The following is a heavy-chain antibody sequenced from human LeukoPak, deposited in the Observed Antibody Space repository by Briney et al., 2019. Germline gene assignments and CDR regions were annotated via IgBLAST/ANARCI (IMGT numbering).Heavy chain of an antibody. Sequence: SETLSLTCTVSGGSISSYYWSWIRQPPGKGLEWIGRIYTSGSTNYNPSLKSRVTISVDTSKNQFSLKLSSVTAADTAVYYCAGSYYNNNFDHWGQGTLVIVSS. J-gene: IGHJ5*02. V-gene: IGHV4-4*07. CDR2: IYTSGST. D-gene: IGHD3-10*01. CDR3: AGSYYNNNFDH. CDR1: GGSISSYY.